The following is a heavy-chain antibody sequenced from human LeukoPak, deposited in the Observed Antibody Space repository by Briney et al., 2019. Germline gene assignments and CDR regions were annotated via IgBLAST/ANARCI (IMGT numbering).Heavy chain of an antibody. J-gene: IGHJ4*02. V-gene: IGHV5-51*01. Sequence: PGESLKISCKGSGYSFTSYWIGWVPQMPGKGLEWMGIIYPGDSDTRYSPSFQGQVTISADKSISTAYLQWSSLKASDTAMYYCARQTYSYGFPPDYWGQGTLVTVSS. CDR3: ARQTYSYGFPPDY. CDR1: GYSFTSYW. CDR2: IYPGDSDT. D-gene: IGHD5-18*01.